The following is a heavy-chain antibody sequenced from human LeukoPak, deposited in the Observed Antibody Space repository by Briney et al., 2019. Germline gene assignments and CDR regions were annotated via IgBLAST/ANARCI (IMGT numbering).Heavy chain of an antibody. Sequence: SETLSLTCTVSGGSISSYYWSWIRQPPGKGLEWIGYIYYSGSSNSGSTNYNPSLKSRLTISVDTSKKQFSLKLSSVTAADTALYYCAKHMDGYYYYYGMDVWGQGTTVTVSS. J-gene: IGHJ6*02. V-gene: IGHV4-59*08. CDR3: AKHMDGYYYYYGMDV. D-gene: IGHD2-21*01. CDR2: IYYSGSSNSGST. CDR1: GGSISSYY.